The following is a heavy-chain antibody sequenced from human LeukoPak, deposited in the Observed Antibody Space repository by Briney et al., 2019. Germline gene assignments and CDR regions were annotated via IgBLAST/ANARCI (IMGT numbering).Heavy chain of an antibody. J-gene: IGHJ4*02. V-gene: IGHV3-53*01. D-gene: IGHD1-1*01. Sequence: GGSLRLSCTASGFTVISNYMSWVRRAPGKGLECVSLIYSGGSTYYADSVKGRFTISRDNSKNTLYLQMNSLRAEDTAVYYCARVPRSNWNEYWGQGTLVTVSS. CDR1: GFTVISNY. CDR3: ARVPRSNWNEY. CDR2: IYSGGST.